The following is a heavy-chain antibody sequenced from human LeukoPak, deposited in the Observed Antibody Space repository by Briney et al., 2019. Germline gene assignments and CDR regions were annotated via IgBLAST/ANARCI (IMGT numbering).Heavy chain of an antibody. J-gene: IGHJ4*02. CDR1: GFTFSSYW. D-gene: IGHD5-18*01. CDR3: ARDLTNTAMVKALDY. Sequence: GGSLRLSCAASGFTFSSYWMRWVRQAPGKGLVWVSRINSDGSSTSYADSVKGRFTISRDNAKNTLYLQMNSLRAEDTAVYYCARDLTNTAMVKALDYWGQGTLVTVSS. CDR2: INSDGSST. V-gene: IGHV3-74*01.